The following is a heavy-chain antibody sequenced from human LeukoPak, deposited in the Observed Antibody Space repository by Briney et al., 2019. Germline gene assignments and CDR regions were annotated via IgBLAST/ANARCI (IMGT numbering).Heavy chain of an antibody. CDR1: GFTFSTYG. Sequence: GGSLRLFCAASGFTFSTYGMHWVRQAPGKGLEWVAIIWYDGSNKYYGDSVRGRFTISRDNAKNSLYLQMSSLRDEDTAVYYCARGRGSSSWDFDYWGQGTLVTVSS. V-gene: IGHV3-33*01. J-gene: IGHJ4*02. CDR2: IWYDGSNK. CDR3: ARGRGSSSWDFDY. D-gene: IGHD6-13*01.